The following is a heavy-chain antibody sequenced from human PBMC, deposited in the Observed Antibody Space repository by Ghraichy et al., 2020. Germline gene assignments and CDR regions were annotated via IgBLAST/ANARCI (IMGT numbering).Heavy chain of an antibody. J-gene: IGHJ4*02. D-gene: IGHD5-24*01. CDR1: GFTFSSYS. CDR2: ISSSSSYI. Sequence: GGSLRLSCAASGFTFSSYSMNWVLQAPGKGLEWVSSISSSSSYIYYADSVKGRFTISRDNAKNSLYLQMNSLRAEDTAVYYCAREMATISFDYWGQGTLVTVSS. CDR3: AREMATISFDY. V-gene: IGHV3-21*01.